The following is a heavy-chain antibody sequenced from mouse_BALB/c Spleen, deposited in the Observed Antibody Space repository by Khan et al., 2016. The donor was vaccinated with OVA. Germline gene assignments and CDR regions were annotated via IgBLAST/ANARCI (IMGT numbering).Heavy chain of an antibody. D-gene: IGHD4-1*01. V-gene: IGHV5-6*01. CDR3: ESHLTGSFAY. Sequence: EVQLVESGGDLVKPGGSLKFSCAASGFTFSSYSMSWVRQTPDKRLEWVATISSGGDYTYYSDNVKGRFTISRDNAKNTLYLEMRSLKSEDTAMNYCESHLTGSFAYWGEGTLVTVSA. CDR1: GFTFSSYS. J-gene: IGHJ3*01. CDR2: ISSGGDYT.